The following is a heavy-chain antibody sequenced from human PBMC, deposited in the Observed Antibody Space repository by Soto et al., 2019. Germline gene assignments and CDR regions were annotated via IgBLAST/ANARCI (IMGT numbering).Heavy chain of an antibody. V-gene: IGHV1-46*01. CDR1: GYTFTSYY. CDR3: ARVEGEQWPLDY. D-gene: IGHD6-19*01. CDR2: INPSGGSQ. J-gene: IGHJ4*02. Sequence: ASVKVSCKASGYTFTSYYMHWVRQAPGQGLEWMGIINPSGGSQSYAQKFQGRVTMTRDTSRSTVYMELSSLRSEDTAVYYWARVEGEQWPLDYWGQGTLVTVSS.